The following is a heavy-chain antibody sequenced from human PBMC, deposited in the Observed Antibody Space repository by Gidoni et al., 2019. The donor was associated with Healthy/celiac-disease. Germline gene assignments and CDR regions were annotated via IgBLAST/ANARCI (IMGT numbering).Heavy chain of an antibody. Sequence: QVPPGQSWAGGKKPGASVKVSCKASGGPFSSYAISWVRQAPGQGLEWMGGIIPIFGTANYAQKFQGRVTITADESTSTAYMELSSLRSEDTAVYYCARDKVGTYYGMDVWGQGTTVTVSS. CDR2: IIPIFGTA. CDR3: ARDKVGTYYGMDV. V-gene: IGHV1-69*01. CDR1: GGPFSSYA. D-gene: IGHD1-26*01. J-gene: IGHJ6*02.